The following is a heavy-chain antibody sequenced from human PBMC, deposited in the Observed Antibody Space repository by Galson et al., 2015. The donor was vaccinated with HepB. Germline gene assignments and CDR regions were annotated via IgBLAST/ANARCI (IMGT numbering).Heavy chain of an antibody. D-gene: IGHD1-26*01. Sequence: SVKVSCKVSGYTLTELSMHWVRQAPGKGLEWMGGFDPEDGETIYAQKFQGRVTMTEDTSTNTAYMELSSLRSEDTAVYYCATLLGGSYFGEPDHWGQGTLVTVSS. CDR3: ATLLGGSYFGEPDH. V-gene: IGHV1-24*01. J-gene: IGHJ4*02. CDR2: FDPEDGET. CDR1: GYTLTELS.